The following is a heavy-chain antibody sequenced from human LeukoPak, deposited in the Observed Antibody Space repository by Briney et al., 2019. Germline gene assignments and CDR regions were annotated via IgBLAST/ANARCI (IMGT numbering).Heavy chain of an antibody. J-gene: IGHJ4*02. CDR2: IGGGDT. CDR1: GFTFRNFA. V-gene: IGHV3-23*01. CDR3: AKDGQSFNSMYDYFDS. Sequence: GGSLRLSCSASGFTFRNFAISWVPQAPGKGLEWVSSIGGGDTHYADSVQARFTISRHDSRSTVDLQMSSLRAEDTAVYYCAKDGQSFNSMYDYFDSWGQGTLVTVSS. D-gene: IGHD2-8*01.